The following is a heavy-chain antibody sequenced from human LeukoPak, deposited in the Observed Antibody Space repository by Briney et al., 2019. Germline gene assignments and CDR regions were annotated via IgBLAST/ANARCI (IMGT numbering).Heavy chain of an antibody. D-gene: IGHD5-24*01. J-gene: IGHJ4*02. V-gene: IGHV1-2*06. CDR2: INPNSGGT. Sequence: GASVKVSCKASGYTFTGYYMHWVRQAPGQGLEWMGRINPNSGGTNYAQKFQGRVTITTDESTSTAYMELSSLRSEDTAVYYCARDYGLRDGYNYVNLFVYWGQGTLVTVSS. CDR1: GYTFTGYY. CDR3: ARDYGLRDGYNYVNLFVY.